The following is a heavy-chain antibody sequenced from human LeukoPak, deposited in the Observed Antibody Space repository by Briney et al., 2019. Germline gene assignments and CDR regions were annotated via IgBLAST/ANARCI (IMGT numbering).Heavy chain of an antibody. D-gene: IGHD6-13*01. Sequence: PGGSLRLSGAASGFTFSSYGVHWVRQAPGKGLEWVAVISYDGSNKYYADSVKGRFTISRDNSKNTLYLQMNSLRAEDTAVYYCAKTAAGLIDYWGQGTPVTVSS. CDR1: GFTFSSYG. CDR2: ISYDGSNK. CDR3: AKTAAGLIDY. V-gene: IGHV3-30*18. J-gene: IGHJ4*02.